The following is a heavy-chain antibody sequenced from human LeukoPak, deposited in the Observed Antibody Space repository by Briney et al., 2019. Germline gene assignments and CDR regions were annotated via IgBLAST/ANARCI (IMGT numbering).Heavy chain of an antibody. CDR3: ARDDGLDY. Sequence: ASVKVSCKASGFIFTGYHMHWVRQAPGQGLEWMGWVNPNSGDTNYAQKFQGRVTMTTDTSISTAYMDLSGLGSDDTAVYYCARDDGLDYWGQGTLVTVSS. CDR1: GFIFTGYH. CDR2: VNPNSGDT. V-gene: IGHV1-2*02. J-gene: IGHJ4*02.